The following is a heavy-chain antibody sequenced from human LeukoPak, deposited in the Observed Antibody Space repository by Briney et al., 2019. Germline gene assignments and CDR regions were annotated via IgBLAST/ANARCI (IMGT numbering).Heavy chain of an antibody. CDR2: IYHSGST. CDR1: GGSISSSNW. J-gene: IGHJ5*02. V-gene: IGHV4-4*02. Sequence: PSETLSLTCAVSGGSISSSNWWSWVRQPPGKGLEWIGEIYHSGSTNYNPSLKSRVTISVDKSKNQFSLKLSSVTAADTAVYYCARRPLYYVWGSYRLNWFDPWGQGTLVTVSS. D-gene: IGHD3-16*02. CDR3: ARRPLYYVWGSYRLNWFDP.